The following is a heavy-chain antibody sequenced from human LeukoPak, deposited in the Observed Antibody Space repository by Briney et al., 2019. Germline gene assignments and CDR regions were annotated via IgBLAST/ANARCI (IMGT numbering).Heavy chain of an antibody. V-gene: IGHV1-8*01. J-gene: IGHJ4*02. CDR2: MNPNSGNT. CDR3: ARGWMVRGVIGY. CDR1: GYTFTSYD. D-gene: IGHD3-10*01. Sequence: HGPSLKLSCKASGYTFTSYDINWVRQATGQGLEWMGWMNPNSGNTAYAQKFQGRVTMTRNTSISTAYMELSSLGSEDTAVYYCARGWMVRGVIGYWGQGTLVTVSS.